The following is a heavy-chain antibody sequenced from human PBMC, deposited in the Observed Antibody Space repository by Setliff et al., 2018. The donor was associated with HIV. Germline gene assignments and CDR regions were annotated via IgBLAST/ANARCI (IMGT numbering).Heavy chain of an antibody. CDR3: GRAPDY. Sequence: PSETLSLTCTVSGGSISSSSYYWGWVRQPPGKGLEWIGSMYYSGTTYYNPSLKSRVTISVDTSKTQFSLKLNSVTAADTAVYYCGRAPDYWGQGTLVTVSS. CDR1: GGSISSSSYY. CDR2: MYYSGTT. J-gene: IGHJ4*02. V-gene: IGHV4-39*01.